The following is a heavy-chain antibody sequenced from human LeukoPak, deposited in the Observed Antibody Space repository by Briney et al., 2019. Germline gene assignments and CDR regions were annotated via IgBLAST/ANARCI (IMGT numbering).Heavy chain of an antibody. J-gene: IGHJ4*02. D-gene: IGHD2-15*01. CDR1: GFTLSGHS. CDR3: ARTGQYCSGGTCYSGQFDF. V-gene: IGHV3-21*04. Sequence: GGSLRLSCAATGFTLSGHSMNWVRQAPGKGLDWVSSISPTSAYIYYQDSVKGRFTISRDNANNSLFLQMNSLRAEDTAVYYCARTGQYCSGGTCYSGQFDFWGQGTLVTVSS. CDR2: ISPTSAYI.